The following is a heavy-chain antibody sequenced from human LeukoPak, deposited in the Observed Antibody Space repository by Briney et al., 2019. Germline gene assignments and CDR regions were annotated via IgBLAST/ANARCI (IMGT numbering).Heavy chain of an antibody. CDR3: ARDSPRYCSGGSCYSYMSAFDI. CDR1: GGSISSYY. CDR2: IYTSGST. Sequence: PSETLSLTCTVSGGSISSYYWSWIRQPAGKGLEWIGRIYTSGSTNYNPSLKSRVTMSVDTSKYQFSLKLSSVTAADTAVYYCARDSPRYCSGGSCYSYMSAFDIWGQGTMVTVSS. J-gene: IGHJ3*02. D-gene: IGHD2-15*01. V-gene: IGHV4-4*07.